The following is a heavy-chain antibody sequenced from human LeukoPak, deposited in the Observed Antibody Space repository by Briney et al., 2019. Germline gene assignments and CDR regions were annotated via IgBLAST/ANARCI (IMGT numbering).Heavy chain of an antibody. V-gene: IGHV4-30-4*01. Sequence: SETLSLTCTVSGGSISSGDYYWSWIRQPPGKGLEWIGYIYYSGSTYYNPSLKSRVTISVDTSKNQFSLKLSSVTAADTAVYYCARGILVKVYAAFDYWGQGTLVTVSS. CDR1: GGSISSGDYY. CDR2: IYYSGST. D-gene: IGHD2/OR15-2a*01. J-gene: IGHJ4*02. CDR3: ARGILVKVYAAFDY.